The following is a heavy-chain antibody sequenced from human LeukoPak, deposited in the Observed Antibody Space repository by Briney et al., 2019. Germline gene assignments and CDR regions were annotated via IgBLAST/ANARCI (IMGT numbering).Heavy chain of an antibody. CDR1: GFTFSSYG. D-gene: IGHD1-1*01. CDR3: AKDPPPLGPAGGWFDP. J-gene: IGHJ5*02. CDR2: IWYDGSNK. Sequence: PGRSLRLSCAASGFTFSSYGMHWVRQAPGKGLEWVAVIWYDGSNKYYADSVKGRFTISRDNSKNTLYLQMNSLRAEDTAVYYCAKDPPPLGPAGGWFDPWGQGTLVTVSS. V-gene: IGHV3-33*06.